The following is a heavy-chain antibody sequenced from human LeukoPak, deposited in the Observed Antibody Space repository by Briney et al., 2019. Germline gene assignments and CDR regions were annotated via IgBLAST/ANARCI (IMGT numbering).Heavy chain of an antibody. V-gene: IGHV3-33*01. Sequence: GRSLRLSCAASGFTFSSYGMHWVRQAPGKGLEWVAVIWYDGSNKYYADSVKGRFTISRDNSKNTLYLQMNSLRAEDTAVYYCARDGRNYSGSIDYWGQGTLVTVSS. J-gene: IGHJ4*02. CDR2: IWYDGSNK. CDR1: GFTFSSYG. D-gene: IGHD1-7*01. CDR3: ARDGRNYSGSIDY.